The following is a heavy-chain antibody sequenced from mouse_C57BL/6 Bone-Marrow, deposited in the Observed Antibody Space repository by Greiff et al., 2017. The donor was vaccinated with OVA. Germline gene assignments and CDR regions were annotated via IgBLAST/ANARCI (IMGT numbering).Heavy chain of an antibody. CDR1: GYSFTGYF. CDR2: INPYNGDT. D-gene: IGHD4-1*01. J-gene: IGHJ4*01. CDR3: ARGNWKYYAMDY. V-gene: IGHV1-20*01. Sequence: EVKLMESGPELVKPGDSVKISCKASGYSFTGYFMNWVMQSHGKSLEWIGRINPYNGDTFYNQKFKGKATLTVDKSSSTAHMELRSLTSEDSAVYYCARGNWKYYAMDYWGQGTSVTVSS.